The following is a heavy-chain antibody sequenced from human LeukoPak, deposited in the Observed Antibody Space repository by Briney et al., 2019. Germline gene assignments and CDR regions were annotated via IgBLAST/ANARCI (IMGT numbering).Heavy chain of an antibody. CDR1: GFTFSGSA. Sequence: PGGSLRLSCAASGFTFSGSAMHWVRQASGKGLEWVGRIRSKANSYATAYAASVKGRFTISRDDSKNTAYLQMNSLKTEDTAVYYCTRHAVTTVRYYYYYYVDVWGKGTTVTVSS. D-gene: IGHD4-11*01. J-gene: IGHJ6*03. V-gene: IGHV3-73*01. CDR3: TRHAVTTVRYYYYYYVDV. CDR2: IRSKANSYAT.